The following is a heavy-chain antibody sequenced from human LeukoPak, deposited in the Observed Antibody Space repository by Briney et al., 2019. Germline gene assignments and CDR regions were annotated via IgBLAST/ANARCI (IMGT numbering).Heavy chain of an antibody. D-gene: IGHD4-17*01. Sequence: QTGGSLRLSCAASGFSFSSYWMHWVRQAPGKGLVWVSRIKTDGSGATYADSVKGRFTISGDNAKDTLYLQMNSLRAEDTAVYYCVRDDRSYGVDYWGQGTPVTVSS. V-gene: IGHV3-74*01. CDR3: VRDDRSYGVDY. CDR2: IKTDGSGA. J-gene: IGHJ4*02. CDR1: GFSFSSYW.